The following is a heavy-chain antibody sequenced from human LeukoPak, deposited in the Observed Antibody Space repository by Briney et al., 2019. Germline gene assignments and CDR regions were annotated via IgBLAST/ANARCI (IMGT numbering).Heavy chain of an antibody. V-gene: IGHV3-23*01. CDR3: AKEPLHPEYCSGGSCYSVVVFLFDY. J-gene: IGHJ4*02. D-gene: IGHD2-15*01. CDR2: ISGSGGST. CDR1: GFTFSSYA. Sequence: GGSLRLSCAASGFTFSSYAMSWVRQAPGKGLEWVSAISGSGGSTYYADSVKGRFTISRDNSKNTLYLQMNSLRAEDTAVYYRAKEPLHPEYCSGGSCYSVVVFLFDYWGQGTLVTVSS.